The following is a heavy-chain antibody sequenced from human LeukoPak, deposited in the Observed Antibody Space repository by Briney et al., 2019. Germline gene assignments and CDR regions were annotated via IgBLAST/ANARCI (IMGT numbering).Heavy chain of an antibody. D-gene: IGHD3-16*02. CDR2: INNDGSGT. CDR3: AIPENPYDYVWGSYHWDY. J-gene: IGHJ4*02. CDR1: GFTFSSYS. Sequence: GGSLRLSCAASGFTFSSYSMNWVRQAPGKGLVWVSRINNDGSGTSYADSVKGRFTVSRDNAKNTLYLQMNSLRAEDTAVYYCAIPENPYDYVWGSYHWDYWGQGTLVTVSS. V-gene: IGHV3-74*01.